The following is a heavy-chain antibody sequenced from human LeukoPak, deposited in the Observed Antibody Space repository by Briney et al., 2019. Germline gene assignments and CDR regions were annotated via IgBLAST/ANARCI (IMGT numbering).Heavy chain of an antibody. CDR1: GYSISSGYY. J-gene: IGHJ5*02. V-gene: IGHV4-38-2*02. Sequence: SETLSLTCTVSGYSISSGYYWGWIRQPPGKGLEWIGSIYHSGSTYYNPSLKSRVTISVDTSKNQFSLKLSSVTAADTAVYYCARVLATMVRGVIAGDWFDPWGQGTLVTVFS. CDR2: IYHSGST. D-gene: IGHD3-10*01. CDR3: ARVLATMVRGVIAGDWFDP.